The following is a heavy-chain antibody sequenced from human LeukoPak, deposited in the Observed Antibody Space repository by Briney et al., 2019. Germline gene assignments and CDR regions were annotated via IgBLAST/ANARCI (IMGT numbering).Heavy chain of an antibody. V-gene: IGHV1-46*01. CDR2: INPSGGST. CDR1: GYTFTSYY. J-gene: IGHJ5*02. Sequence: ASVKVSCKASGYTFTSYYMHWVRQAPGQGLEWMGIINPSGGSTSYAQKFQGRVTTTRDTSTSTVYMELSSLRSEDTAVYYCARGIGYYDSSGPNWFDPWGQGTLVTVSS. CDR3: ARGIGYYDSSGPNWFDP. D-gene: IGHD3-22*01.